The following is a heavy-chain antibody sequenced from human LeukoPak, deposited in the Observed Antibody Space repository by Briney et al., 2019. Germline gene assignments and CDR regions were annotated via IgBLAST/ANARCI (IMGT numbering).Heavy chain of an antibody. CDR3: ARSYGSGSYPFDY. V-gene: IGHV1-69*01. D-gene: IGHD3-10*01. CDR1: GGTFSSYA. J-gene: IGHJ4*02. CDR2: IIPIFGTA. Sequence: GASVKVSCKASGGTFSSYAISWVRQAPGQGLEWMGGIIPIFGTANYAQKFQGRVTITADESTSTAYMELSSLRSEDTAVYYCARSYGSGSYPFDYWGQGTLVTVSS.